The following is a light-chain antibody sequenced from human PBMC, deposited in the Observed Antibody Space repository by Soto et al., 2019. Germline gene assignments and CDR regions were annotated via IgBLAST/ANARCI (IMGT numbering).Light chain of an antibody. CDR2: EVS. Sequence: QSALTQPASVSGSLGQSITISCTGTSSDVGGYNYVSWYQQHPGKAPKLMIFEVSKRPSGVSNRFSGSKSGNMASLTVSGLQAEDEADDYCSSYAGTSPLVFGGGTQLTVL. CDR3: SSYAGTSPLV. V-gene: IGLV2-14*01. CDR1: SSDVGGYNY. J-gene: IGLJ2*01.